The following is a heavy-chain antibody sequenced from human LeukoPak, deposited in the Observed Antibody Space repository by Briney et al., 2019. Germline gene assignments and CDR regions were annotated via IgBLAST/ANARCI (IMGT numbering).Heavy chain of an antibody. CDR3: ARVLRYCSGGNCYSGGLGYMDI. CDR1: GFTFSDYY. D-gene: IGHD2-15*01. Sequence: GGSLRLSCAASGFTFSDYYMSWIRQAPGKGLEWVSYISSSGSTIYYADSVKGRFTISRDNAKNSLFLQMNSLRAEDTAVYYCARVLRYCSGGNCYSGGLGYMDIWGKGTTVTISS. J-gene: IGHJ6*03. CDR2: ISSSGSTI. V-gene: IGHV3-11*01.